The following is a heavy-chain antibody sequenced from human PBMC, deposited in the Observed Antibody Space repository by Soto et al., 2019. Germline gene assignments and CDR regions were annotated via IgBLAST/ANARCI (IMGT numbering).Heavy chain of an antibody. CDR1: GYSFTSYW. J-gene: IGHJ5*02. Sequence: PGESLKICCKGSGYSFTSYWISWVRQMPGKGLEWMGRIDPSDSYTNYSPSFQGHVTISADKSISTAYLQWSSLKASDTAMYYCARHLPHPGWFDPWGQGTLVTVSS. CDR2: IDPSDSYT. CDR3: ARHLPHPGWFDP. V-gene: IGHV5-10-1*01.